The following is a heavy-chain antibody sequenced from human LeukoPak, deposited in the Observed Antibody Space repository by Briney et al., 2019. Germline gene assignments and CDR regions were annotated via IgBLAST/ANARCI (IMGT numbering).Heavy chain of an antibody. V-gene: IGHV3-49*03. CDR2: IRSKAYSGTT. D-gene: IGHD1-26*01. Sequence: GGSLRLSCTASGFTFGDYAMSWFRQAPGEGLEWVAFIRSKAYSGTTEYAASVKGRFTISRDDSKSIAYLQMNSLKTEDTAVYYCTRDRVGATYWFDPWGEGTLVTVAS. CDR1: GFTFGDYA. CDR3: TRDRVGATYWFDP. J-gene: IGHJ5*02.